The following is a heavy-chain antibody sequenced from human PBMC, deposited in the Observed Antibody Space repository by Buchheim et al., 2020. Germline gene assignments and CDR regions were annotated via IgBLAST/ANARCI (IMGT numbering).Heavy chain of an antibody. J-gene: IGHJ4*02. V-gene: IGHV3-23*01. Sequence: EVQLLESGGGLVQPGGSLRLSCAASGFIFSDYAMSWVRQAPGTGLEWVSLISGGGETIYYIDSVKGRFTLSRDNPKNTLYLKMNSLTAEDTAIYYCAKGITRTWYTDWGQGTL. CDR2: ISGGGETI. D-gene: IGHD1-14*01. CDR3: AKGITRTWYTD. CDR1: GFIFSDYA.